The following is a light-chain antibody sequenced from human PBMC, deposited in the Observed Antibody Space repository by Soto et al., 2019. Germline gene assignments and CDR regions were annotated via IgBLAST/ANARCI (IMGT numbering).Light chain of an antibody. J-gene: IGLJ2*01. V-gene: IGLV2-11*01. CDR1: SNDVGGYKY. Sequence: QSALTQPRSVSGSPGQSVTISCTGTSNDVGGYKYVSWYLQNPGKAPKLLIYDVTKRPSGVPDRFSGSKSDNTASLTISGLQAEDEADYYCCSYAAGDSFKFGGGTKVTVL. CDR3: CSYAAGDSFK. CDR2: DVT.